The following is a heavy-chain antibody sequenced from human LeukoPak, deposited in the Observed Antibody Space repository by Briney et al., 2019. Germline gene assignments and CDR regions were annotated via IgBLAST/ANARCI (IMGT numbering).Heavy chain of an antibody. CDR3: ARSTSNSNYDILTGYISTFDY. J-gene: IGHJ4*02. D-gene: IGHD3-9*01. Sequence: SETLSLTCAVYGGSFSDYYWSWIRQPPGKGLEWIGEINHSGVTNYNPSLKSRITISEDTSKRQFSLKLSSVTAADTAVYYCARSTSNSNYDILTGYISTFDYWGQGTLVTVSS. V-gene: IGHV4-34*01. CDR1: GGSFSDYY. CDR2: INHSGVT.